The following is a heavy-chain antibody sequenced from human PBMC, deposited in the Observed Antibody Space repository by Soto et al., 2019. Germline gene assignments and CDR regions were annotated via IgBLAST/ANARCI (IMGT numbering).Heavy chain of an antibody. J-gene: IGHJ4*02. V-gene: IGHV1-69*01. CDR1: GGTFSSYA. CDR3: ARGGPRTKWLLPPRPFDY. Sequence: QVQLVQSGAEVKKPGSSVKVSCKASGGTFSSYAISWVRQAPGQGLEWMGGIIPIFGTANYSQKFQGRVTITADESTSTAYRELSSLRSEATAVYYCARGGPRTKWLLPPRPFDYWGQGTLVTVSS. D-gene: IGHD3-22*01. CDR2: IIPIFGTA.